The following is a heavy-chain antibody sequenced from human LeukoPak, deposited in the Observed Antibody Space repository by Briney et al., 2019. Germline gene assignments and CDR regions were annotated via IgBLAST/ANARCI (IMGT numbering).Heavy chain of an antibody. Sequence: HPGGSLRLSCAASGFTFSSYWMSWVRQAPGKGLEWVANIKQDGSEKYYVDSVKGRFTISRDNSKNTLYLQMNSLRAEDTAVYYCARDELYGGYSYAYYFDYWGQGTLVTVSS. D-gene: IGHD5-18*01. CDR3: ARDELYGGYSYAYYFDY. CDR1: GFTFSSYW. CDR2: IKQDGSEK. V-gene: IGHV3-7*01. J-gene: IGHJ4*02.